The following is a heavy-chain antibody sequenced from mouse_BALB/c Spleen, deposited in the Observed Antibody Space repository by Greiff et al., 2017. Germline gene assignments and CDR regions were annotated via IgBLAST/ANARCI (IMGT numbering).Heavy chain of an antibody. CDR2: ISNGGGST. CDR3: ARWEGLRGNWYFDV. Sequence: EVKLVESGGGLVKPGGSLKLSCAASGFTFSSYTMSWVRQTPEKRLEWVAYISNGGGSTYYPDTVKGRFTISRDNAKNTLYLQMSSLKSEDTAMYYCARWEGLRGNWYFDVWGAGTTVTVSS. D-gene: IGHD2-4*01. J-gene: IGHJ1*01. V-gene: IGHV5-12-2*01. CDR1: GFTFSSYT.